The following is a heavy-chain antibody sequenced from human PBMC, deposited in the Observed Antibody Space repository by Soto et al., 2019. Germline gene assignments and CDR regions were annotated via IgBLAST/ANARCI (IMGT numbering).Heavy chain of an antibody. D-gene: IGHD6-13*01. CDR3: AKVSSSWYAGFFDL. CDR1: GFTFSSHA. J-gene: IGHJ4*02. Sequence: EVQLWESGGGLVQPGRSLRLSCTASGFTFSSHAMTWVRQAPGKGLEWVSGLSDSGDSIYYADSVKGRFTIYRDNSMNTLYLQMNTLRVEDTAVYYCAKVSSSWYAGFFDLWGQGTLVTVSS. CDR2: LSDSGDSI. V-gene: IGHV3-23*01.